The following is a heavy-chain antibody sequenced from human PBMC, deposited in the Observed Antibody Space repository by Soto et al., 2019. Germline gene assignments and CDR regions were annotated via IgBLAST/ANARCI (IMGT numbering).Heavy chain of an antibody. V-gene: IGHV3-33*01. CDR2: ITNDGRAE. J-gene: IGHJ5*02. CDR1: GFTFSSYG. D-gene: IGHD1-26*01. Sequence: GGSLRLSCAASGFTFSSYGMHWVRQAPGKGLEWVGAITNDGRAEYYADSVKGRFTISRDDSENMLYLQMNSLKTEDTAVYYCTVVKRWDQYSTSGYWFDPWGPGTLVTVSS. CDR3: TVVKRWDQYSTSGYWFDP.